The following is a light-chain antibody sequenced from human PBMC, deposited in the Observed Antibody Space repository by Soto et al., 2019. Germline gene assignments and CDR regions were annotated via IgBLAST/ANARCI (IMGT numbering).Light chain of an antibody. Sequence: DIVMTQSPDSLAVSLGERATINCKSSQSVLHSSHNKNYLTWYQQKPGQPPKLLIYWASTRESGVPDRFSGSGSGTDFTLTISSLQAEDVAVYYCQQYYTTPITCGQGTRLEIK. CDR2: WAS. J-gene: IGKJ5*01. CDR1: QSVLHSSHNKNY. CDR3: QQYYTTPIT. V-gene: IGKV4-1*01.